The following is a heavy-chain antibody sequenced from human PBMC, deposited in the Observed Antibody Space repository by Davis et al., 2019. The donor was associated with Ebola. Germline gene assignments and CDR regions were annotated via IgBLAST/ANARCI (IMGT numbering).Heavy chain of an antibody. V-gene: IGHV3-21*01. CDR1: GFTFSSYA. D-gene: IGHD1-7*01. CDR2: ISSSSSYI. J-gene: IGHJ6*02. CDR3: ARDGHGIDGITGTEYYYYGMDV. Sequence: GGSLRLSCAASGFTFSSYAMSWVRQAPGKGLEWVSSISSSSSYIYYADSVKGRFTISRDNAKNSLYLQMNSLRAEDTAVYYCARDGHGIDGITGTEYYYYGMDVWGQGTTVTVSS.